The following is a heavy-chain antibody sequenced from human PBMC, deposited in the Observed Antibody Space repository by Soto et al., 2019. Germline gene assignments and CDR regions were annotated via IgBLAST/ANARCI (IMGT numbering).Heavy chain of an antibody. V-gene: IGHV4-30-4*01. D-gene: IGHD6-19*01. CDR2: VYYTGGS. J-gene: IGHJ4*02. CDR3: ARDYRSGYDN. Sequence: PSETLSLTCTVSGGSVSSGDYYWSWIRQPPGKGLEWIAYVYYTGGSYYNPSLKSRATISIDTPKNQFSLKMNSVTAADTAVYYCARDYRSGYDNWGQGVLVTV. CDR1: GGSVSSGDYY.